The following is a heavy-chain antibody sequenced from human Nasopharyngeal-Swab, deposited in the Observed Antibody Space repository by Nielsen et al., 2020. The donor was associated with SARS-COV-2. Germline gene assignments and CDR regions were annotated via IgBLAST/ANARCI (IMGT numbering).Heavy chain of an antibody. V-gene: IGHV3-53*01. CDR3: AIEKVVVVAAGGWYYGMDV. D-gene: IGHD2-15*01. Sequence: WIRQPPGKGLEWVSVIYSGGSTYCADSVKGRFTISRDNSKNTLYLQMNSLRAEDTAVYYCAIEKVVVVAAGGWYYGMDVWGQGTTVTVSS. CDR2: IYSGGST. J-gene: IGHJ6*02.